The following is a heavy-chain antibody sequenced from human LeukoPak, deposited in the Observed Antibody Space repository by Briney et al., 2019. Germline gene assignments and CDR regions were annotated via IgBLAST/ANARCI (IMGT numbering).Heavy chain of an antibody. J-gene: IGHJ4*02. D-gene: IGHD5-24*01. Sequence: PGGSLRLSCAASGFIFSDHYMSWVRQAPGQGLEWVSVIYSGGSTYYADSVKGRFTISRDNSKNTLYLQMNSLRAEDTAVYYCARVDRDGYNYGYFDYWGQGTLVTVSS. V-gene: IGHV3-53*01. CDR1: GFIFSDHY. CDR3: ARVDRDGYNYGYFDY. CDR2: IYSGGST.